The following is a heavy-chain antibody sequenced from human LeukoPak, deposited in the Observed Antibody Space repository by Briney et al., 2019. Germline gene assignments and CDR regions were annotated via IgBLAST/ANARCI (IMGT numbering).Heavy chain of an antibody. J-gene: IGHJ4*02. D-gene: IGHD6-19*01. CDR1: GYTFTVYY. CDR3: ARARSTKGWDY. V-gene: IGHV1-2*06. CDR2: INPNSGGA. Sequence: GASVKVSCKASGYTFTVYYMHWVRQAPGQGLEWMGRINPNSGGANYAQKFQGRVTMTRDTSISTAYMELSRLRSDDTAVYYCARARSTKGWDYWGQGTLVTVSS.